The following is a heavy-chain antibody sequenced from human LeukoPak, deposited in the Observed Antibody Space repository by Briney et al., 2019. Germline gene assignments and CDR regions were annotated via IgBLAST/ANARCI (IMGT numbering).Heavy chain of an antibody. CDR2: INHSGST. D-gene: IGHD6-19*01. V-gene: IGHV4-34*01. CDR3: ARAEQWLVPDAFDI. CDR1: GGSFSGYY. Sequence: SEILSLTCAVYGGSFSGYYWSWIRQPPGKGLEWIGEINHSGSTNYDPSLKSRVTISVDMSKNQFSLKLSSVTAADTAVYYCARAEQWLVPDAFDIWGQGTMVTVSS. J-gene: IGHJ3*02.